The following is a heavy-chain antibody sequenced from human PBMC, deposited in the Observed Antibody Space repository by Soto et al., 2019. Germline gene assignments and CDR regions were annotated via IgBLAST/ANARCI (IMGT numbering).Heavy chain of an antibody. CDR1: GFSIKTYS. Sequence: EVQLVESGGGLVKPGGSLRLSCAASGFSIKTYSMNRVRQAPGKGLEWVSAISSSGSHIYYADAVKGRFTTSRDNANNAVFLQINGLRAEYTAVYFCTRDEAAASSSWHDYWGQGTLVTVSS. J-gene: IGHJ4*02. CDR2: ISSSGSHI. D-gene: IGHD6-19*01. V-gene: IGHV3-21*03. CDR3: TRDEAAASSSWHDY.